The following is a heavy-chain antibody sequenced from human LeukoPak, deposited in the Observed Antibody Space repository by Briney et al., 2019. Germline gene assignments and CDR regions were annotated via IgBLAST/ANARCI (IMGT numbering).Heavy chain of an antibody. J-gene: IGHJ3*01. CDR3: ARPNITSYYDSRGYDAFDV. D-gene: IGHD3-22*01. CDR1: GYTFTSNW. Sequence: GESLKISCKGSGYTFTSNWINWVRQMPGKGLEWMGRINPNDSYTDYSPSSQGHVTISTDNSIATAYLQWSSLKASDTAMYYCARPNITSYYDSRGYDAFDVWGQGTMVTVSS. CDR2: INPNDSYT. V-gene: IGHV5-10-1*01.